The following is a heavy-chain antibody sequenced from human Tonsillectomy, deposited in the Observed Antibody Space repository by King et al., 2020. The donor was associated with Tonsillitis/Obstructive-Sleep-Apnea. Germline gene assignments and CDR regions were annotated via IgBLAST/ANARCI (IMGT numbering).Heavy chain of an antibody. CDR2: INHSGST. CDR1: GGSFSGYY. Sequence: VQLPQWGAGLLKPSETLSLTCAVYGGSFSGYYWSWTRQPPGKGLEWIGEINHSGSTNYNPSLKSRVTISLDTSKNQFSLNLSSVTAADTAVYYCAREYFYHSSGYYDYWGQGTLVTVSS. CDR3: AREYFYHSSGYYDY. J-gene: IGHJ4*02. D-gene: IGHD3-22*01. V-gene: IGHV4-34*01.